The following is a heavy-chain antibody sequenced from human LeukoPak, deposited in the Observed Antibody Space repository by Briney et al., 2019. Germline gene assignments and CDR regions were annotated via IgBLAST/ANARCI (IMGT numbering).Heavy chain of an antibody. Sequence: GGSLRLSCAASGFTFSDYYMSCLRQAPGMGLEWVSYISRGGSTTYYADSVKRRFTIPRDNAKNSPYLQMNSLRAEDTAVYYCVRGVSISSSWYNDIWGQGTMVTVSS. CDR3: VRGVSISSSWYNDI. CDR2: ISRGGSTT. CDR1: GFTFSDYY. V-gene: IGHV3-11*01. D-gene: IGHD6-13*01. J-gene: IGHJ3*02.